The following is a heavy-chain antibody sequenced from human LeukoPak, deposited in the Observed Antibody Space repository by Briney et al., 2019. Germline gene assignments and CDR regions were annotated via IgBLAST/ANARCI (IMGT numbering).Heavy chain of an antibody. CDR2: ISYDGSNK. V-gene: IGHV3-30-3*01. D-gene: IGHD6-13*01. CDR1: GFTFSSYA. Sequence: QPGGSLRLSCAASGFTFSSYAMHWVRQAPGKGLEWVAVISYDGSNKYYADSVKGRFTISRDNSKNTLYLQMNSLRAEDTAVYYCASEGRSSWYGFDYWGQGTLVTVSS. CDR3: ASEGRSSWYGFDY. J-gene: IGHJ4*02.